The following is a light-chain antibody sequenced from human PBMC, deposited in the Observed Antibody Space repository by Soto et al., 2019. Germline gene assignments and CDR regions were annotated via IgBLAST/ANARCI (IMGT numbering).Light chain of an antibody. CDR1: SSDVGGYNY. V-gene: IGLV2-14*01. J-gene: IGLJ1*01. CDR2: EVS. Sequence: QSVLTRPASVSGSPGQSITISWTGTSSDVGGYNYVSWYQQHPGKAPKLMIYEVSNRPSGVSNRFSGSKSGNTASLTISGLQAEDEADYYCSSYTSSSTLFYVFGTGTKVTVL. CDR3: SSYTSSSTLFYV.